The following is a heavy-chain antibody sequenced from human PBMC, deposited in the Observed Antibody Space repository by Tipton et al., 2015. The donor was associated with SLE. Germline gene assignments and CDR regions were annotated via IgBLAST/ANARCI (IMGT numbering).Heavy chain of an antibody. CDR1: GGSISSSSYY. CDR3: AREDVSEGATNYFDY. D-gene: IGHD5-12*01. V-gene: IGHV4-39*07. J-gene: IGHJ4*02. Sequence: LSLTCTVSGGSISSSSYYWGWIRQPPGKGLEWIGSIYYSGSTYYNPSLKSRVTISVDTSKNQFSLKLSSVTAADTAVYYCAREDVSEGATNYFDYWGQGTLVTVPS. CDR2: IYYSGST.